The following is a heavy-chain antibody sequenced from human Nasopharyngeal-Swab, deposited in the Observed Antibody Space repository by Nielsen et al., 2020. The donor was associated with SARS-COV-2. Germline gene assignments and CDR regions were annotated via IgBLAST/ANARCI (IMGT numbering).Heavy chain of an antibody. CDR2: IYWDDDK. CDR3: AHRPGIFGVAKFDP. V-gene: IGHV2-5*02. D-gene: IGHD3-3*01. Sequence: SGPTLVKPTQTLTLTCTFSGFSLSTSGVGVGWIRQPPGKALEWFALIYWDDDKRYSPSLKSRLTITKDTSKNQVVLTMTNMDPVDTATYYCAHRPGIFGVAKFDPWGQGTLVTVSS. CDR1: GFSLSTSGVG. J-gene: IGHJ5*02.